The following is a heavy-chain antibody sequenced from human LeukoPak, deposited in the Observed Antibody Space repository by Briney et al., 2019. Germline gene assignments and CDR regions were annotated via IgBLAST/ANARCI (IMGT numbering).Heavy chain of an antibody. Sequence: ASVKVSCKASGYTFTNYAMHWVRQSPGQRLEWMGWINAGNGNTKYSQKFQGRVTITRDTSASTAYMELSSLRCEDTAVYYCARHLWFGELSLDYWGQGTLVTVSS. J-gene: IGHJ4*02. CDR3: ARHLWFGELSLDY. CDR1: GYTFTNYA. V-gene: IGHV1-3*01. D-gene: IGHD3-10*01. CDR2: INAGNGNT.